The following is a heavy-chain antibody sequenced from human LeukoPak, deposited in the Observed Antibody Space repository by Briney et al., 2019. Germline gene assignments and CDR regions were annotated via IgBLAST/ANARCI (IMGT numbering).Heavy chain of an antibody. J-gene: IGHJ4*02. CDR1: GGSISSSSYY. V-gene: IGHV4-39*01. CDR2: IYYSGST. Sequence: SETLSLTCTVSGGSISSSSYYWGWIRQPPGKGLEWIGCIYYSGSTYYNPSLKSRVTISVDTSKNQFSLKLSSVTAADTAVYYCARHAGGDIVVVPAAISFDYWGQGTLVTVSS. CDR3: ARHAGGDIVVVPAAISFDY. D-gene: IGHD2-2*01.